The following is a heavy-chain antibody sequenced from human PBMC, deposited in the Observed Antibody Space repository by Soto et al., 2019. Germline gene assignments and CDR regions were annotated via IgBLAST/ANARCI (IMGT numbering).Heavy chain of an antibody. CDR1: GGYYRSYT. D-gene: IGHD4-17*01. CDR3: ARESVGDYPLLDY. V-gene: IGHV1-69*08. CDR2: VIPILGVV. J-gene: IGHJ4*01. Sequence: QVQVVQSRAEVKKPGSSVKVSCKASGGYYRSYTITWVRQAPGQGLEWMGRVIPILGVVNYAQKFQGKVTFTADTSTTTAYRELSSLTSDDPAVYYCARESVGDYPLLDYWGQGTLVTVSS.